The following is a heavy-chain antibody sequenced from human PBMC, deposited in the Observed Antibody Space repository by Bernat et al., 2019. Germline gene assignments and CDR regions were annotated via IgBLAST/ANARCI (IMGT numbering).Heavy chain of an antibody. CDR1: GFTVSSNY. CDR2: IYSGGST. Sequence: VQLVETGGGLIQPGGSLRLSCAASGFTVSSNYMSWVRQAPGKGLEWVSVIYSGGSTYYADSVKGRFTISRDNSKNTLYLQMNSLRAEDTAVYYCARGYCSGGSCYLGAFDIWGQGTMVTVSS. D-gene: IGHD2-15*01. V-gene: IGHV3-53*02. CDR3: ARGYCSGGSCYLGAFDI. J-gene: IGHJ3*02.